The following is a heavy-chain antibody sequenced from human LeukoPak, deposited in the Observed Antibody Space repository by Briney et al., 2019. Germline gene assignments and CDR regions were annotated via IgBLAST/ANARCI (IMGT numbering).Heavy chain of an antibody. CDR3: ATDYGDYEHAFDI. D-gene: IGHD4-17*01. J-gene: IGHJ3*02. CDR2: INPNSGGT. V-gene: IGHV1-2*02. CDR1: GYTFTGYY. Sequence: ASVKVSCKASGYTFTGYYMHWVRQAPGQGVEWMGWINPNSGGTNYAQKFQGRVTMTRDTSISTAYMELSRLRSDVTAVYYCATDYGDYEHAFDIWGQGTMVTVSS.